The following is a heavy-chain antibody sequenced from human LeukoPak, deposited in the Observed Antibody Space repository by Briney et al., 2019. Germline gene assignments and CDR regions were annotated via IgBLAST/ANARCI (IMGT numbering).Heavy chain of an antibody. CDR2: INPSGGST. J-gene: IGHJ4*02. V-gene: IGHV1-46*01. D-gene: IGHD6-6*01. CDR3: ARDTGYSSSSVDY. CDR1: GYTFTSYY. Sequence: ASVKVSCKASGYTFTSYYMHWVRQAPGQGLEWMGIINPSGGSTSYAQKVQGRVTMTTDTSTSTGYMELRSLRFDDTAVYYCARDTGYSSSSVDYWGQGTLVTVSS.